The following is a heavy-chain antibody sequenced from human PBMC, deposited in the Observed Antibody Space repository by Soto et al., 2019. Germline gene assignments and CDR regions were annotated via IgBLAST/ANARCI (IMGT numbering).Heavy chain of an antibody. D-gene: IGHD6-19*01. Sequence: SETLSLTCTVSGGSISSSSYYWGWIRQPPGKELEWIGSIYYSGSTYYNPSLKSRVTISVDTSKNQFSLKLSSVXXADTAVYYCARHMAAFDPWGQGTLVTVSS. CDR3: ARHMAAFDP. CDR1: GGSISSSSYY. J-gene: IGHJ5*02. CDR2: IYYSGST. V-gene: IGHV4-39*01.